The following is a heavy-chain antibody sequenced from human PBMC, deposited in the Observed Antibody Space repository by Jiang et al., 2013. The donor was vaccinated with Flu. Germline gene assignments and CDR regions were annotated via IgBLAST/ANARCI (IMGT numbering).Heavy chain of an antibody. D-gene: IGHD4-17*01. CDR3: TTGITVTNFF. J-gene: IGHJ4*02. CDR1: GFAFSNAW. Sequence: NPGGSLRLSCAASGFAFSNAWMTWVRQAPGKGLEWVGRIKRKTDGGTADYAAPVNDRFTISRDDSKNMLYLQMNSLKTEDTAVYYCTTGITVTNFFWGQGTLVTVSS. V-gene: IGHV3-15*01. CDR2: IKRKTDGGTA.